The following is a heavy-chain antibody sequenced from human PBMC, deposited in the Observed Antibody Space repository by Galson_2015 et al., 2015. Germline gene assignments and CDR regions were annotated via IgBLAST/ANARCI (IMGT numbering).Heavy chain of an antibody. V-gene: IGHV3-30-3*01. Sequence: SLRLSCAASGFTFSIYTIHWVRQAPGKGLEWVAVISYDGSNKYYADSVKGRFTVSRDNSKNTLCLQMNSLRVEDTAVYYCARDGNYYGSGRPYYYYGMDVWGQGTTVTVSS. CDR3: ARDGNYYGSGRPYYYYGMDV. CDR2: ISYDGSNK. CDR1: GFTFSIYT. J-gene: IGHJ6*02. D-gene: IGHD3-10*01.